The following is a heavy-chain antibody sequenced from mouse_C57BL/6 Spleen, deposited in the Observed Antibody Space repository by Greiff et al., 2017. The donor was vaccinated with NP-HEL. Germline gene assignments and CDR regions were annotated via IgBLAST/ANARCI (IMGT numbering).Heavy chain of an antibody. J-gene: IGHJ4*01. Sequence: EVQLVESGEGLVKPGGSLKLSCAASGFTFSSYAMSWVRQTPEKRLEWVAYISSGGDYIYYADTVKGRFTISRDNARNTLYLQMSSLKSEDTAMYYCTREGFEPRRRDYDQDAMDYWGQGTSVTVSS. CDR3: TREGFEPRRRDYDQDAMDY. V-gene: IGHV5-9-1*02. CDR2: ISSGGDYI. CDR1: GFTFSSYA. D-gene: IGHD2-4*01.